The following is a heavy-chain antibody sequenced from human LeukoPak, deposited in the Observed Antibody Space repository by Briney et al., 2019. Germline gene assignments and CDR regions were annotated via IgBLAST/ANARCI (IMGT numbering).Heavy chain of an antibody. CDR3: ARFGSSTWYKGAFDI. D-gene: IGHD1-1*01. J-gene: IGHJ3*02. CDR2: IVHSGNT. V-gene: IGHV4-34*12. CDR1: GGTISSYY. Sequence: PSETLSLTCTVSGGTISSYYWSWIRQPPGKGLEWIGEIVHSGNTKYNPSLKSRVTISVDTSKNQFSLNLTSVTAADTAVYYCARFGSSTWYKGAFDIWGQGTVVTVAS.